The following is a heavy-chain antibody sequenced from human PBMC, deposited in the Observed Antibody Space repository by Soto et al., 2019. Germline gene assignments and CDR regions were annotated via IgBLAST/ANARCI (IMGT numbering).Heavy chain of an antibody. V-gene: IGHV1-3*01. J-gene: IGHJ6*03. Sequence: ASVKVSCKASGYTFTSYAMHWVRQAPGQRLEWMGWINAGNGNTKYSQKFQGRVTITRDTSASTAYMELSSLRSEDTAVYYCARVRGTTVTSNYYYYMDVWGKGTTVTVSS. CDR3: ARVRGTTVTSNYYYYMDV. CDR1: GYTFTSYA. CDR2: INAGNGNT. D-gene: IGHD4-4*01.